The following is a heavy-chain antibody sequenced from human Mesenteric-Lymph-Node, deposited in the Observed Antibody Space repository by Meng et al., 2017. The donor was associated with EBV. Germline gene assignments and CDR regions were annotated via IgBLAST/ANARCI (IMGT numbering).Heavy chain of an antibody. J-gene: IGHJ4*02. CDR1: GDSINNNRW. D-gene: IGHD1-1*01. CDR3: ARDVVPLDPESRAD. CDR2: IFQTGST. Sequence: QGQRQESGPGLVMPSTTLSLTCVLSGDSINNNRWWSGVRQPPGRGLEWIGEIFQTGSTNYSPSLGSRVTISLDKSMNQFSLKLSSVTAADTAVYYCARDVVPLDPESRADWGPGTLVTVSS. V-gene: IGHV4-4*02.